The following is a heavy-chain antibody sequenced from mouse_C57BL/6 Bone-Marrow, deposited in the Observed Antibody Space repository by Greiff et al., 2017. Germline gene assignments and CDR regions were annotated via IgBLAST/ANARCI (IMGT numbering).Heavy chain of an antibody. CDR2: IYPGGGYT. J-gene: IGHJ3*01. V-gene: IGHV1-63*01. D-gene: IGHD1-1*02. CDR3: ARSSSLWAWFAY. CDR1: GYTFTNYW. Sequence: VKLQESGAELVRPGTSVKMSCKASGYTFTNYWIGWAKQRPGHGLEWIGDIYPGGGYTNYNEKFKGNATLTADKSSSTAYMQFSSLTSEDSAIYYCARSSSLWAWFAYWGQGTLVTVSA.